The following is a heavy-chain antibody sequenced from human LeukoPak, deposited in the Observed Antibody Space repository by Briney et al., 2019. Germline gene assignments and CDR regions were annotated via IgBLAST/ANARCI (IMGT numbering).Heavy chain of an antibody. Sequence: PSETLSLTCAVYGGSFSGYYWSWIRQPPGKGLEWIGEINHSGSTNYNPSLKSRVTISVDTSKNQFSLKLSSVTAADTAVYYCARGQFWYNWFDPWGQGTLVTVSS. CDR2: INHSGST. CDR3: ARGQFWYNWFDP. D-gene: IGHD3-3*01. J-gene: IGHJ5*02. V-gene: IGHV4-34*01. CDR1: GGSFSGYY.